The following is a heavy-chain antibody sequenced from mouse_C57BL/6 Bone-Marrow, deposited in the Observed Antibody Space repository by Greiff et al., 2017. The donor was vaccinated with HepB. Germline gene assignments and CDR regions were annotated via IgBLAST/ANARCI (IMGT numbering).Heavy chain of an antibody. Sequence: EVQVVESGPGLVKPSQSLSLTCSVTGYSITSGYYWNWIRQFPGNKLEWMGYISYDGSNNYNPSLKNRISITRDTSKNQFFLKLNSVTTEDTATYYCARGLRGGFDYWGQGTTLTVSS. CDR1: GYSITSGYY. J-gene: IGHJ2*01. CDR2: ISYDGSN. D-gene: IGHD1-1*01. V-gene: IGHV3-6*01. CDR3: ARGLRGGFDY.